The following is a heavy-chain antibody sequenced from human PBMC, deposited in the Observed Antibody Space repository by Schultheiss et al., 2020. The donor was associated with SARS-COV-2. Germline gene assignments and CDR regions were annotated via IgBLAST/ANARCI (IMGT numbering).Heavy chain of an antibody. CDR1: GFTFSNAW. CDR3: ARDRRVTMIAGTPFDP. Sequence: GGSLRLSSAASGFTFSNAWMSWVRQAPGKGLEWLAGISYDGSNKNYADSVKGRFTISRDNAKNSLYLQMNSLRAEDTAVYYCARDRRVTMIAGTPFDPWGQGTLVTVSS. D-gene: IGHD3-22*01. J-gene: IGHJ5*02. V-gene: IGHV3-30*03. CDR2: ISYDGSNK.